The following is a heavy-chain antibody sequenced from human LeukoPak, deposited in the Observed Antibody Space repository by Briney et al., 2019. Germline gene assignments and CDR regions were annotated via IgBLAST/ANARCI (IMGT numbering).Heavy chain of an antibody. V-gene: IGHV3-30-3*01. CDR1: GFTFSSYA. D-gene: IGHD6-13*01. Sequence: QPGGSLRLSCAASGFTFSSYAMHWVRQAPGKGLEWVAVISYDGSNKYYADSVKGRFTISRDNSKSTVYLQMNSLRAEDTAVYYCAKATFASSWNLCFDYWGQGTLVTVSS. CDR2: ISYDGSNK. J-gene: IGHJ4*02. CDR3: AKATFASSWNLCFDY.